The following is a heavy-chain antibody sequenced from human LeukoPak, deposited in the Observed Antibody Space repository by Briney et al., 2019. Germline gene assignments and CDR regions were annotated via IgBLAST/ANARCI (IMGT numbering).Heavy chain of an antibody. Sequence: PGGSLRLSCAASGFTFSSYSMNWVRQAPGKGLEWVSSISSSSSYIYCADSVKGRFTISRDNAKNSLYLQMNSLRAEDTAVYYCARGPLLEWLNTFDYWGQGTLVTVSS. J-gene: IGHJ4*02. CDR2: ISSSSSYI. CDR1: GFTFSSYS. V-gene: IGHV3-21*01. D-gene: IGHD3-3*01. CDR3: ARGPLLEWLNTFDY.